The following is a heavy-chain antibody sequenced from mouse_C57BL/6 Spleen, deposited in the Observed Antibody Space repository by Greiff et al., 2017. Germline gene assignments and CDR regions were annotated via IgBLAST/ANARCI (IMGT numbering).Heavy chain of an antibody. V-gene: IGHV1-53*01. CDR1: GYTFTSYW. Sequence: VQLQQPGTELVKPGASVKLSCKASGYTFTSYWMHWVKQRPGQGLQWIGNINPSNGGTNYNEKFKSKDTLTVDKSSSTAYMQLSSLTSEDSAVYYCEREAEYYYGSKGYFDVWGTGTTVTVSS. J-gene: IGHJ1*03. CDR2: INPSNGGT. D-gene: IGHD1-1*01. CDR3: EREAEYYYGSKGYFDV.